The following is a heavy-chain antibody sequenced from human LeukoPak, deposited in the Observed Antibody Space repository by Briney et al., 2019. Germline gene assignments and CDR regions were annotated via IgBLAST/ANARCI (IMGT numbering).Heavy chain of an antibody. CDR2: IYHSGST. D-gene: IGHD5-12*01. CDR3: ARDLGYSGFDWAP. V-gene: IGHV4-30-2*01. Sequence: SQTLSLTCAVSGGSISSGGYSWSWIRQPPGKGLEWIGYIYHSGSTYYNPTLKSRVIISVDASKNHFSLNLTSVTAADAAVYYCARDLGYSGFDWAPWGQGTLVTVSS. CDR1: GGSISSGGYS. J-gene: IGHJ5*02.